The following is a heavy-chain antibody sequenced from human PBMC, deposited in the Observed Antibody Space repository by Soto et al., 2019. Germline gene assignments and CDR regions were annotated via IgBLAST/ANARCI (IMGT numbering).Heavy chain of an antibody. D-gene: IGHD4-17*01. J-gene: IGHJ6*02. CDR2: IYYSGST. CDR3: ARGIWYDYGDYVLPYYYYGMDV. CDR1: GGSISSSSYY. V-gene: IGHV4-39*01. Sequence: SETLSLTCTVSGGSISSSSYYWGWIRQPPGKGLEWIGSIYYSGSTYYNPSLKSRVTISVDTPKNQFSLKLSSVTAADTAVYYCARGIWYDYGDYVLPYYYYGMDVWGQGITVTVSS.